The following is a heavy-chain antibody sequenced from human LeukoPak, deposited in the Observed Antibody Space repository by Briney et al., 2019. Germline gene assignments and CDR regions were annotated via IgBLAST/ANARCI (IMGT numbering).Heavy chain of an antibody. CDR1: GFTFDDYA. V-gene: IGHV3-43D*03. J-gene: IGHJ6*03. CDR2: ISWDGGST. CDR3: AKESRYYYYMDV. Sequence: GGSLRLSCAASGFTFDDYAMHWVRQAPGKGLEWVSLISWDGGSTYYADSVKGRFTISRDNSKNSLYLQMNSLRAEDTALYYCAKESRYYYYMDVWGKGTTVTVSS.